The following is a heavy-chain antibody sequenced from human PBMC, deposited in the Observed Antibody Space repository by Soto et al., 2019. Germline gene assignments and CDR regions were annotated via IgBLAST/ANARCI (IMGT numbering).Heavy chain of an antibody. D-gene: IGHD4-17*01. CDR3: ARGWYYGDYDSLGMDV. J-gene: IGHJ6*02. CDR1: GGSISSGGYS. Sequence: SETLSLTCAVSGGSISSGGYSWSWIRQPPGKGLEWIGYIYHSGSTYYNPSLKSRVTISVDRSKNQFSLKLSAVTAADTAVYYCARGWYYGDYDSLGMDVWGQGTTVTVSS. V-gene: IGHV4-30-2*01. CDR2: IYHSGST.